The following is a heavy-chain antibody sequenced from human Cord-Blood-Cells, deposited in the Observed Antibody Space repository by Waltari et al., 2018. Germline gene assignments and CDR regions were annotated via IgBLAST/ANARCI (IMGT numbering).Heavy chain of an antibody. Sequence: QVQLVQSGAEVKKPGSSVTVSCKASGGTFSSYAIRWVRLAPGQGLEWMGGIIPILGIANYAQKFQGRVTITADKSTSTAYMELSSLRSEDTAVYYCAAYYGSGSYWAFDIWGQGTMVTVSS. CDR3: AAYYGSGSYWAFDI. CDR2: IIPILGIA. J-gene: IGHJ3*02. V-gene: IGHV1-69*10. D-gene: IGHD3-10*01. CDR1: GGTFSSYA.